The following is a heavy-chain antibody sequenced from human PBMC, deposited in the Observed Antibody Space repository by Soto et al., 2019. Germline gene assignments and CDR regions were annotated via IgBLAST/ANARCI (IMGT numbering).Heavy chain of an antibody. CDR2: IWYDGSNK. D-gene: IGHD6-6*01. CDR1: GFTFSSYG. CDR3: ARDLSSSSFDY. V-gene: IGHV3-33*01. Sequence: PGGSLRPSWAASGFTFSSYGMHWVRQAPGKGLEWVAVIWYDGSNKYYADSVKGRFTISRDNSKNTLYLQMNSLKAEDTAVYYCARDLSSSSFDYWGQGTLVTVSS. J-gene: IGHJ4*02.